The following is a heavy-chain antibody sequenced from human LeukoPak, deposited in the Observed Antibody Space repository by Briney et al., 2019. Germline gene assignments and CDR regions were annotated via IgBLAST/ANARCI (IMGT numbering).Heavy chain of an antibody. J-gene: IGHJ6*04. Sequence: GGCLSLPCAASGYPFSSHAMSGVRHAPGKGLEGVTANRGRGGSTYYAESVRGRFTIYRDNSKNTLYLQMNSLRAEDTAVYYCAKYDGSGSYYTPSRYYYYYGMVLWGKGTTVTVSS. D-gene: IGHD3-10*01. CDR3: AKYDGSGSYYTPSRYYYYYGMVL. CDR2: NRGRGGST. CDR1: GYPFSSHA. V-gene: IGHV3-23*01.